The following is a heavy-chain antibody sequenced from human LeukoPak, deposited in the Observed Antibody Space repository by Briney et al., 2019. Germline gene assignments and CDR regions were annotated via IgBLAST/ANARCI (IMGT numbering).Heavy chain of an antibody. CDR3: ARAGGMGFGETEVYYYYGMDV. J-gene: IGHJ6*02. D-gene: IGHD3-10*01. V-gene: IGHV1-2*04. CDR2: INPNSGGT. CDR1: GYTLTGYY. Sequence: ASVKVSCKASGYTLTGYYMHWVRQALGQGLEWMGWINPNSGGTNYAQKFQGWVTMTRDTSISTAYMELSRLRSDDTAVYYCARAGGMGFGETEVYYYYGMDVWGQGTTVTVSS.